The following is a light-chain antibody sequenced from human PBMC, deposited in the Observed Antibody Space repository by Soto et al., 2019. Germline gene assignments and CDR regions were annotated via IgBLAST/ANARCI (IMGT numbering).Light chain of an antibody. V-gene: IGKV3-15*01. CDR3: QQYDSLWA. J-gene: IGKJ1*01. Sequence: EILITQSPASLSESPGERVTLSCWASQRVGPNLAWYQHRPGQAPRLLIYAASTRAAGVPARFSGSGFGTQFTLTISSLQSEDSAVYYCQQYDSLWAFGQGTKV. CDR1: QRVGPN. CDR2: AAS.